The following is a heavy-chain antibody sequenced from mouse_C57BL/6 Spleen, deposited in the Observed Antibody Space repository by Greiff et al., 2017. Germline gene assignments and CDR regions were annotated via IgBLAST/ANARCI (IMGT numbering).Heavy chain of an antibody. J-gene: IGHJ2*01. CDR2: INPYNGGT. Sequence: EVQLQQSGPVLVKPGASVKMSCKASGYTFTDYYMNWVKQSHGKSLEWIGVINPYNGGTSYNQKFKGKATLTVDKSSSTAYMELNSLTSEDSAVYYCARYYYGKGGYYFDYWGQGTTLTVSS. V-gene: IGHV1-19*01. D-gene: IGHD1-1*01. CDR1: GYTFTDYY. CDR3: ARYYYGKGGYYFDY.